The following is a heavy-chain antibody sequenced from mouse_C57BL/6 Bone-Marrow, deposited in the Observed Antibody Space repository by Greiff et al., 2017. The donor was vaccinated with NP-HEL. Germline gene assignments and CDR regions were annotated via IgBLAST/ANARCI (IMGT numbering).Heavy chain of an antibody. J-gene: IGHJ3*01. CDR3: TRPVTTVEGFAY. CDR2: ISSGGDYI. Sequence: EVQVVESGEGLVKPGGSLKLSCAASGFTFSSYAMSWVRQTPETRLEWVAYISSGGDYIYYADTVKGRFTISRDNARNTLYLQMSSLKSEDTAMYYCTRPVTTVEGFAYWGQGTLVTVSA. CDR1: GFTFSSYA. V-gene: IGHV5-9-1*02. D-gene: IGHD1-1*01.